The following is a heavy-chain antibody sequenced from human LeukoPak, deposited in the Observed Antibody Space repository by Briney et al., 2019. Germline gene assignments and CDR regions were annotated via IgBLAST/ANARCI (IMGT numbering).Heavy chain of an antibody. J-gene: IGHJ4*02. D-gene: IGHD3-16*02. CDR2: IKQDGSEK. CDR1: GFTLSSYW. CDR3: ARSLFRSSWGSDY. Sequence: GGSLRLSCAASGFTLSSYWMSWVRQAPGKGLEWVANIKQDGSEKYYVDSVKGRFTISRDNAKNSLYLQMNSLRAEDTAVYYCARSLFRSSWGSDYWGQGTLVTVSS. V-gene: IGHV3-7*01.